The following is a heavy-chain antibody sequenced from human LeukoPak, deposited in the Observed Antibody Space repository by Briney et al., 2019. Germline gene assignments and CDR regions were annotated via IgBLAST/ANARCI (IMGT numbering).Heavy chain of an antibody. CDR1: GGSISSSSYY. V-gene: IGHV4-39*07. CDR3: GRDFGLTGTKRSFDI. CDR2: IYYSGST. Sequence: SETLSLTCTVSGGSISSSSYYWGWIRQPPGKGLEWIGSIYYSGSTYYNPSLKSRVTISVDTSKNQFSLKLSSVTAEDTAVYYCGRDFGLTGTKRSFDIWGQGTMVTVSS. J-gene: IGHJ3*02. D-gene: IGHD1-7*01.